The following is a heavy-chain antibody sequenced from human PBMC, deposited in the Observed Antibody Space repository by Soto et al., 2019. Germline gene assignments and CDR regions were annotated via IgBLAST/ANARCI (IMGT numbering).Heavy chain of an antibody. Sequence: GGSLRLSCAASGFTFSSYAMSWVRQAPGKGLEWVSGISGSGSSTYYADSVKGRFSISRENSKNTIYLHSHSLRAEDTAIYFCAKLGDYDFWSATEINAFDIWGQGTMVTVSS. CDR1: GFTFSSYA. J-gene: IGHJ3*02. CDR2: ISGSGSST. CDR3: AKLGDYDFWSATEINAFDI. D-gene: IGHD3-3*01. V-gene: IGHV3-23*01.